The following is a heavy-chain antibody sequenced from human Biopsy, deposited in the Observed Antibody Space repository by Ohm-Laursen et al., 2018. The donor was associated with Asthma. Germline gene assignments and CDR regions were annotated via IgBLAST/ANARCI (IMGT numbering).Heavy chain of an antibody. J-gene: IGHJ4*02. D-gene: IGHD6-13*01. CDR2: VHSTRST. Sequence: PSETLSLTCTVSPGSINDYYWNWIRQFPGKGLEWIGYVHSTRSTRFNPSLKSRLTISADPSVDQVSLKLTSVTAADTEAYYCVRATSTWSQSGPHYFDHWGKGTLVTVSS. CDR3: VRATSTWSQSGPHYFDH. CDR1: PGSINDYY. V-gene: IGHV4-59*01.